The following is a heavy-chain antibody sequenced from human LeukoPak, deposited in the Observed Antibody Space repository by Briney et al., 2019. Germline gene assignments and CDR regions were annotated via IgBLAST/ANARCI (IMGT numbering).Heavy chain of an antibody. D-gene: IGHD3-10*01. CDR2: IYYSGTT. CDR3: ARDPVYGSGTF. Sequence: PSETLSLTCTVAGGSISTGDYYWNWIRQPPGKGLEWIGYIYYSGTTYYNPSLKGRISFSMQTSKNQFSLNLRSVTAADTAVYYCARDPVYGSGTFWGQGTLVTVSS. CDR1: GGSISTGDYY. J-gene: IGHJ4*02. V-gene: IGHV4-30-4*01.